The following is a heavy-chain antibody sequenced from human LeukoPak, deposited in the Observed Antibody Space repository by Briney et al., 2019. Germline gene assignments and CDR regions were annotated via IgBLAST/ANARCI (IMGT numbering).Heavy chain of an antibody. J-gene: IGHJ6*04. CDR2: INIYTGNP. Sequence: ASVKVSCKASGYTFTGHSINWVRQAPGQGLEWMGWINIYTGNPTYAQGFTGRFVFSLDTSVNTAYLQINSLKVEDTAVYYCARGIGIGVVLMVHGHVDVWGKGTTVTVSS. CDR3: ARGIGIGVVLMVHGHVDV. CDR1: GYTFTGHS. D-gene: IGHD2-8*01. V-gene: IGHV7-4-1*02.